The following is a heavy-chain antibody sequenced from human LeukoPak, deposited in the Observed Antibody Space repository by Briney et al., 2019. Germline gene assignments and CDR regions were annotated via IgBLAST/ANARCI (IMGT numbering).Heavy chain of an antibody. Sequence: GGSLTLSCAASGFTFSSYWMSWVRQAPRRGLEWVANIKQFGSEKYYVDSVKGRFTISRDNAKNSMYLQMNSLRDEDMAVYYCARDRMDYYDSSGYYGLYYFDYWGQGTLVTVSS. D-gene: IGHD3-22*01. CDR1: GFTFSSYW. CDR2: IKQFGSEK. CDR3: ARDRMDYYDSSGYYGLYYFDY. J-gene: IGHJ4*02. V-gene: IGHV3-7*01.